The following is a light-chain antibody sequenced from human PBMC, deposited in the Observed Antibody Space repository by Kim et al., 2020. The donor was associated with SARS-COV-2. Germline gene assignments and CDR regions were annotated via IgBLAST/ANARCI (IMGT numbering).Light chain of an antibody. CDR2: RNN. CDR3: SAWDKSLSAWV. CDR1: SDNVGNQG. Sequence: RQTATPTCSGNSDNVGNQGATWLQQHQGHTPKVVSYRNNNRPSGISEIFSASRSGNTASLTITGLQPEDEADYYCSAWDKSLSAWVFGGGTQLTVL. V-gene: IGLV10-54*04. J-gene: IGLJ3*02.